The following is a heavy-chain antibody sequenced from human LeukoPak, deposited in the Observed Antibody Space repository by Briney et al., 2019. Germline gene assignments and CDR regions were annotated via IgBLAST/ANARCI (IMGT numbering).Heavy chain of an antibody. V-gene: IGHV1-2*02. CDR1: GYTFTGYY. J-gene: IGHJ4*01. Sequence: GASVTVSCKAPGYTFTGYYMHWVRQAPGQGLEWMGWINPNSGGTNYAQKFQGRVTMTRDTSISTAYMELSRLTSDDTAVYYCARGNFYDNKGYSPELRYWGQGTLVTVSS. D-gene: IGHD3-10*01. CDR3: ARGNFYDNKGYSPELRY. CDR2: INPNSGGT.